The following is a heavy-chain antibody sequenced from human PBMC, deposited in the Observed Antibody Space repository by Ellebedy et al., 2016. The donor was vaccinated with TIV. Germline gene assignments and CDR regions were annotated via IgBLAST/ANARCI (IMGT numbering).Heavy chain of an antibody. CDR2: INANGDAT. CDR3: TKDRTGVPCDY. J-gene: IGHJ4*02. Sequence: GESLKISCSASGFTFSYYVMNWVRQAPGKRPEWVSAINANGDATHYSDSVQGRFTISRDNSKSTLYLQMDSLRADDTAIYYCTKDRTGVPCDYWGQGTPVTVSS. CDR1: GFTFSYYV. D-gene: IGHD2-8*02. V-gene: IGHV3-23*01.